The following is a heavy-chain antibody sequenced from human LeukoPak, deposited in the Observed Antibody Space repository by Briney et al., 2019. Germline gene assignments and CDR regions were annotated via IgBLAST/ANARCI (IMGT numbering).Heavy chain of an antibody. CDR3: ARTPDYYDDSSGYYDY. J-gene: IGHJ4*02. CDR2: ISAYNGNT. CDR1: GYTFTSYG. Sequence: ASVKVSCKASGYTFTSYGISWVRQAPGQGLEWMGWISAYNGNTNYAQKLQGRVTMTTDTSTSTAYMELRSLRSDDTAVYYCARTPDYYDDSSGYYDYWGQGTLVTVSP. D-gene: IGHD3-22*01. V-gene: IGHV1-18*01.